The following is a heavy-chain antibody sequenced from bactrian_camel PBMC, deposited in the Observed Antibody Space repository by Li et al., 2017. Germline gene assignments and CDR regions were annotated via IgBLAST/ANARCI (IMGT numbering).Heavy chain of an antibody. J-gene: IGHJ6*01. CDR2: INKSGGST. CDR3: ATANYGDSSMNA. CDR1: GVAFSQYA. Sequence: VQLVESGGGLVQPGGSLRLSCEASGVAFSQYAIHWVRRAPGKGLEWISAINKSGGSTFYAGSVKGRFTISRDNAKNTVYLQLNSLSTEDMAMYYCATANYGDSSMNAWGQGTQVTVS. V-gene: IGHV3S40*01. D-gene: IGHD6*01.